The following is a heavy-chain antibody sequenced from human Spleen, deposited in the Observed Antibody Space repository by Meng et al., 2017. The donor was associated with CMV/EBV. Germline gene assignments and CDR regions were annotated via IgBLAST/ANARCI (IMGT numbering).Heavy chain of an antibody. Sequence: ESLKISCTVSGGFISSYSHYWAWIRQPPGKGLEWLGSIFFRGSTYYNPSLQSRVAIFLDTAKKQFSLKLTSVTAADTAVYYCARDMKRVSQDYVRGTYRSGGVDHWGQGMLVTVSS. J-gene: IGHJ4*02. CDR3: ARDMKRVSQDYVRGTYRSGGVDH. CDR1: GGFISSYSHY. D-gene: IGHD3-16*02. V-gene: IGHV4-39*07. CDR2: IFFRGST.